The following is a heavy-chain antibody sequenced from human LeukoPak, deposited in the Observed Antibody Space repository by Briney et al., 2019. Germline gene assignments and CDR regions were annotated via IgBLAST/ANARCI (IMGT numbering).Heavy chain of an antibody. CDR2: IYHSGST. CDR3: ARGDYYDSSGYLYAFDI. D-gene: IGHD3-22*01. J-gene: IGHJ3*02. CDR1: GYSISSGYY. Sequence: SETLSLTCAVSGYSISSGYYWGWIRQPPGKGLEWIGSIYHSGSTYSNPSLKSRVTISVDTSKNQFSLKLSSVTAADTAVYYCARGDYYDSSGYLYAFDIWGQGTMVTVSS. V-gene: IGHV4-38-2*01.